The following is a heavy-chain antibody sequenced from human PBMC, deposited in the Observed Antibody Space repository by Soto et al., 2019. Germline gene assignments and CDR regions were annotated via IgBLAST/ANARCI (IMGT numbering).Heavy chain of an antibody. CDR1: GFSLTSYG. CDR2: LGRGGDT. J-gene: IGHJ6*02. V-gene: IGHV3-23*01. CDR3: AKDGTTAGIHFYGMDV. Sequence: CEVSGFSLTSYGMNWVRQSPDKGLEWVSTLGRGGDTFYTDSVKGRFTISRDISKNTVFLQMNSLRADDTALYFCAKDGTTAGIHFYGMDVWGQGTTVTVS. D-gene: IGHD2-2*02.